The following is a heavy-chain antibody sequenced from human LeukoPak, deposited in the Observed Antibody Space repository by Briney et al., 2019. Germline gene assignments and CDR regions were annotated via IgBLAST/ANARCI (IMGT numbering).Heavy chain of an antibody. CDR1: GSIFSSYA. Sequence: GGSLRLSCAVSGSIFSSYAMSWVRQAPGKGLEWVSAISTNVHVTFYGDSVRGRFTISRDNSKNTLYLQMNSLRAEDAAVYYCARDVPNSSWGLDVWGQGTTVTVSS. CDR2: ISTNVHVT. V-gene: IGHV3-23*01. CDR3: ARDVPNSSWGLDV. D-gene: IGHD6-13*01. J-gene: IGHJ6*02.